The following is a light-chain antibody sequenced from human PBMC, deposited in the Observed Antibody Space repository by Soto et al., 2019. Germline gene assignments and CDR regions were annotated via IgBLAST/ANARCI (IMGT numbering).Light chain of an antibody. V-gene: IGKV1-5*03. CDR2: KAA. Sequence: DIQMTQSPSTLSASVGDRVTITCRASQSISSWVAWYQPKPGKAPKLLIYKAASLESGVPSRFSGSGSGTEFTLTLSSLQPDDFATYYCQQYNSYPWTFGQGPKVEIK. CDR1: QSISSW. CDR3: QQYNSYPWT. J-gene: IGKJ1*01.